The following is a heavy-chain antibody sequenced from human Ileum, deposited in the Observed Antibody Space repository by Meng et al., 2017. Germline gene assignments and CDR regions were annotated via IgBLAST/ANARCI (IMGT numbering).Heavy chain of an antibody. Sequence: QVPLQHSGPGLVRPSETLSLTCTVSGVSVNSGFYYWNWVRQPPGKGLEFIGSFHHSGSAHYNASLEGRVTMSLDTSKNQFSLRLTSVTAADSALYYCTGGPDSAKSGYWGQGTLVTVSS. CDR1: GVSVNSGFYY. CDR2: FHHSGSA. CDR3: TGGPDSAKSGY. D-gene: IGHD1-14*01. V-gene: IGHV4-61*01. J-gene: IGHJ4*02.